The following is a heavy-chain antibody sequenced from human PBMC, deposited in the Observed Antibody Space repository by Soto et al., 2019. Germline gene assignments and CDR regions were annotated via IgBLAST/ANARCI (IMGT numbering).Heavy chain of an antibody. CDR3: AQYTSGALFEN. CDR1: GFTFRTHG. J-gene: IGHJ4*02. D-gene: IGHD6-19*01. V-gene: IGHV3-30*03. CDR2: ISYDGSNK. Sequence: LRLSCAASGFTFRTHGIHWVRQPPGKGLEWVALISYDGSNKYYGDSVKGRFTISRDNSKNTLYLQMNSLRPEDTAVYYCAQYTSGALFENWGQGTLVTVSS.